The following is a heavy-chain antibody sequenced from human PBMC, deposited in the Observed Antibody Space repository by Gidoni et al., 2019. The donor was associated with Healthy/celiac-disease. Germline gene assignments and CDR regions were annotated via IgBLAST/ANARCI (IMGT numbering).Heavy chain of an antibody. Sequence: QVQLQQWGAGLLKPSETLSLTCAVYDGSFSGYYWSWIRQPPGKGLEWIGEIEHSGSTNYNPSLKSRVTISVDTSKNQCSLKLSSVTAADTAVYYCARGRGNIAVAGLDYWGQGTLVTVSS. CDR2: IEHSGST. V-gene: IGHV4-34*01. J-gene: IGHJ4*02. D-gene: IGHD6-19*01. CDR3: ARGRGNIAVAGLDY. CDR1: DGSFSGYY.